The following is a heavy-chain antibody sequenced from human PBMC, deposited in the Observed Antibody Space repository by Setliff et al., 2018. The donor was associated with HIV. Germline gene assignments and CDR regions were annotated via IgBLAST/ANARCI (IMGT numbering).Heavy chain of an antibody. V-gene: IGHV4-4*08. J-gene: IGHJ6*02. CDR1: GGSISVYY. CDR3: VREVGRITMVRGVPSGGLDI. Sequence: SETLSLTCTVSGGSISVYYWGWIRQPPGKGLEWIGRSDASGSTNYNPSLRSRVAISVDTSKNHFSLNLSSVTAADTAVYYCVREVGRITMVRGVPSGGLDIWGQGTTVTVSS. CDR2: SDASGST. D-gene: IGHD3-10*01.